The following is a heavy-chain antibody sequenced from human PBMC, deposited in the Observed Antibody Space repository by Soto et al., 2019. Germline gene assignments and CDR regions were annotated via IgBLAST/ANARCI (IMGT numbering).Heavy chain of an antibody. CDR1: GFTISGHG. J-gene: IGHJ4*02. V-gene: IGHV3-30*03. D-gene: IGHD3-22*01. Sequence: QVQLVESGGGVVQPGRSLRLSCVASGFTISGHGMHWVRQAPGKGLEWVAVITYDGSEIHYSDSVKCRFTISRDTSKNMVYVQMHSLKTEDTAMYYCAREQGQGYYRDAEYWGQGMLVTGSS. CDR3: AREQGQGYYRDAEY. CDR2: ITYDGSEI.